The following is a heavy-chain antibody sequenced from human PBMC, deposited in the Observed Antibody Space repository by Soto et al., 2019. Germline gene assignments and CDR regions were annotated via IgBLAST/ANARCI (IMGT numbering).Heavy chain of an antibody. D-gene: IGHD6-13*01. J-gene: IGHJ4*02. CDR2: IKQEGTEK. CDR1: GFTFNTYW. Sequence: EVQLVESGGGLVQPGGSLRLSCAASGFTFNTYWMTWVRQAPGKGLEWVANIKQEGTEKYYVASVKGRFTISRDNAENSLYLQMNSLRAEDTAVYYCARTYSNKPTDYWGQGTLVTVSS. CDR3: ARTYSNKPTDY. V-gene: IGHV3-7*01.